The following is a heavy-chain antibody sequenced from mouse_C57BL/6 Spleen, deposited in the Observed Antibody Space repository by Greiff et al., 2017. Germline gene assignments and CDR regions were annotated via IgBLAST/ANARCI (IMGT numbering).Heavy chain of an antibody. D-gene: IGHD1-1*01. CDR1: GFNIKDDY. CDR3: TTDGSSPWARDY. V-gene: IGHV14-4*01. CDR2: IDPENGDT. J-gene: IGHJ4*01. Sequence: VQLKESGAELVRPGASVKLSCTASGFNIKDDYMHWVKQRPEQGLEWIGWIDPENGDTEYASKFQGKATITADTSSNTAYLQLSSLTSEDTAVYYCTTDGSSPWARDYWGQGTSVTGSS.